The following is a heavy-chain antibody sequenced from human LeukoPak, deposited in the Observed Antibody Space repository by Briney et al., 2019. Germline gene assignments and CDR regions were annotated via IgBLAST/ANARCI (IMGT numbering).Heavy chain of an antibody. V-gene: IGHV1-18*01. D-gene: IGHD1/OR15-1a*01. CDR3: ARETTDAFDI. CDR2: ISVYNGES. J-gene: IGHJ3*02. CDR1: GYSFPTYG. Sequence: GASVKVSCKASGYSFPTYGISWVRQAPGQGLEWMGWISVYNGESYYAQKLQGRVTMTTDTSTSTAYMELRSLRSDDTAVYYCARETTDAFDIWGQGTMVSVSS.